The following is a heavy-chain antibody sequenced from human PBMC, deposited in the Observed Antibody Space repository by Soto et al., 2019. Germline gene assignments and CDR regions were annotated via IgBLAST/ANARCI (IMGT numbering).Heavy chain of an antibody. V-gene: IGHV3-30-3*01. CDR1: GFTFSSYA. Sequence: GGSLRLSCAASGFTFSSYAMHWVRQAPGMGLEWVAVISYDGSNKYYADSVKGRFTISRDNSKNTLYLQMNSLRAEDTAVYYCASGEYSSSFPGFSYYYGMDVWGQGTTVTVSS. J-gene: IGHJ6*02. CDR2: ISYDGSNK. CDR3: ASGEYSSSFPGFSYYYGMDV. D-gene: IGHD6-6*01.